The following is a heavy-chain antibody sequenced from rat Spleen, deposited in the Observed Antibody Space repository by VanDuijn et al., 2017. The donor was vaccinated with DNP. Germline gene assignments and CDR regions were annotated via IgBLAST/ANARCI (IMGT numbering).Heavy chain of an antibody. V-gene: IGHV5S10*01. CDR2: IIYDGSST. Sequence: EVQLVESGGGLVQPGNSLKLSCAASGFTFSDYAMAWVRQSPKKGLEWVATIIYDGSSTYYRDSVKGRFTISRDNAKSTLYLQMDSLRSEDTATYYCATHAGIIRGNYWGQGVMVTVSS. CDR1: GFTFSDYA. D-gene: IGHD4-3*01. J-gene: IGHJ2*01. CDR3: ATHAGIIRGNY.